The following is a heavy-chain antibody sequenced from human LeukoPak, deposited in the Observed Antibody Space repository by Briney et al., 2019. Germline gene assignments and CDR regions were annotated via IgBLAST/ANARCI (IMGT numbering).Heavy chain of an antibody. Sequence: GGSLRLSCAASGFTFSDYYMSWIRQAPGKGLEWVSYISSSGSTIYYADSVKGRFTISRDNAKNSLYLQMNSLRAEDTAVYYCATRTKDGYNSPYWGQGTLVTVSS. D-gene: IGHD5-24*01. CDR2: ISSSGSTI. J-gene: IGHJ4*02. V-gene: IGHV3-11*01. CDR3: ATRTKDGYNSPY. CDR1: GFTFSDYY.